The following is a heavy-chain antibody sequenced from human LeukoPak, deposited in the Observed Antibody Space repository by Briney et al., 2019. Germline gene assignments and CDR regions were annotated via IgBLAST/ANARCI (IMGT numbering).Heavy chain of an antibody. CDR3: ARAGVVVVAATTLFDY. CDR1: GGSISSYY. Sequence: SETLSLTCTVSGGSISSYYWSWIRQPPGKGLEWIGYIYYSGSTNYNPSLKSRVTISVDTPKNQFSLKLSSVTAADTAVYYCARAGVVVVAATTLFDYWGQGTLVTVSS. D-gene: IGHD2-15*01. J-gene: IGHJ4*02. CDR2: IYYSGST. V-gene: IGHV4-59*08.